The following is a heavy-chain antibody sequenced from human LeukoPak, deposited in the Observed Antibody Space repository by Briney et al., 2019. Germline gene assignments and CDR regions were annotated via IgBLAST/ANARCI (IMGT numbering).Heavy chain of an antibody. CDR1: GGSFSGYY. D-gene: IGHD3-10*01. V-gene: IGHV4-34*01. CDR2: INHSGST. Sequence: PSETLSLTCAVYGGSFSGYYWSWIRQPPGKGLEWIGEINHSGSTNYNPSLKSRVTISVDTSKNQFSLKLSSVTAAETAVYYCARDYYGSGSYYWYYFDYWGQGTLVTVSS. CDR3: ARDYYGSGSYYWYYFDY. J-gene: IGHJ4*02.